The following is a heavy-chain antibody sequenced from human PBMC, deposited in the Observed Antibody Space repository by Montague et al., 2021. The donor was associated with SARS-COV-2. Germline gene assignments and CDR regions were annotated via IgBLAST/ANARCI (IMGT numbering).Heavy chain of an antibody. CDR2: IYYSGST. V-gene: IGHV4-39*07. CDR1: GGSISSSSYY. J-gene: IGHJ4*02. CDR3: VRVLDNRVRDY. D-gene: IGHD3/OR15-3a*01. Sequence: SETLSLTCTVSGGSISSSSYYWGWIRQPPGKGLEWIGSIYYSGSTYYNPSLKSRVTISVDTSKNQFSLKLSSVTAADTAVYYCVRVLDNRVRDYWGQGTLVTISS.